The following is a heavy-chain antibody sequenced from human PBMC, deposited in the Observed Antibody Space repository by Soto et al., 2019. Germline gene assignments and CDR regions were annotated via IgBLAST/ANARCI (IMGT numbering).Heavy chain of an antibody. CDR2: ISYDGSNK. Sequence: GSLRLYCAASVFTFSSYAMHWVRQAPGKGLEWVAVISYDGSNKYYADSVKGRFTISRDNSKNTLYLQMNSLRAEDTAVYYCARDHSGSYLLWYWGQGTLVTVSS. D-gene: IGHD1-26*01. V-gene: IGHV3-30-3*01. CDR1: VFTFSSYA. CDR3: ARDHSGSYLLWY. J-gene: IGHJ4*02.